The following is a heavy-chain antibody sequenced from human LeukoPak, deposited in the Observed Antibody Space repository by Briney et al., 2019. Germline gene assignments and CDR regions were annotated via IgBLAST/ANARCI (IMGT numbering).Heavy chain of an antibody. J-gene: IGHJ4*02. CDR1: GGSISSSSYH. Sequence: PSETLSLTCTVSGGSISSSSYHWGWIRQPPGKGLEWIGSLYYSGSTYYNPSLNGRDTISVDTSKNQFSLKLNSVTAADTAVYYCARHGSEYQLLYLDYWGQGTLVTVSS. V-gene: IGHV4-39*01. CDR3: ARHGSEYQLLYLDY. CDR2: LYYSGST. D-gene: IGHD2-2*02.